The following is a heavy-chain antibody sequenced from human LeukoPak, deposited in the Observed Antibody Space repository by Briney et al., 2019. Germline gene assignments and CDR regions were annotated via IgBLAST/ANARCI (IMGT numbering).Heavy chain of an antibody. Sequence: PGGSLRLSCAASGFTVSSNYMSWVRQAPGKGLEWVSIIYSGGSTYYADSVKGRFTISRHNSKNTLYLQMNSLRAEDTAVYYCAREVGGSAFVIWGQGTMVTVSS. CDR3: AREVGGSAFVI. CDR1: GFTVSSNY. D-gene: IGHD3-16*01. J-gene: IGHJ3*02. V-gene: IGHV3-53*04. CDR2: IYSGGST.